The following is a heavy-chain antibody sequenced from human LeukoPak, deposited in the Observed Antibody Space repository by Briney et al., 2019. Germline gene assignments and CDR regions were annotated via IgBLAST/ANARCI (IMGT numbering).Heavy chain of an antibody. Sequence: QPGRSLRLSCAASGFTFSSYGMHWVRQAPGKGLEWVAVIWYGGSNKYYADSVKGRFTISRDNSKNTLYLQMNSLRAEDTAVYYCARALPYYYDSSGYYYLDYWGQGTLVTVSS. D-gene: IGHD3-22*01. V-gene: IGHV3-33*08. CDR3: ARALPYYYDSSGYYYLDY. CDR1: GFTFSSYG. J-gene: IGHJ4*02. CDR2: IWYGGSNK.